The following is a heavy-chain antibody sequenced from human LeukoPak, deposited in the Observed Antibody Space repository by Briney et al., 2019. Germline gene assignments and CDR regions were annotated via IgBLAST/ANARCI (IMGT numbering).Heavy chain of an antibody. CDR2: LVGGGGST. D-gene: IGHD3-16*01. Sequence: GRSLRLSCEASGFSFSTYATGSVRQPPRRGLEWVSGLVGGGGSTYYADSVKGRFTIYRDNSKNMLYLQINSLRAEDTAVYYCAKDLGRDYWGQGTRVSVSS. CDR3: AKDLGRDY. CDR1: GFSFSTYA. V-gene: IGHV3-23*01. J-gene: IGHJ4*02.